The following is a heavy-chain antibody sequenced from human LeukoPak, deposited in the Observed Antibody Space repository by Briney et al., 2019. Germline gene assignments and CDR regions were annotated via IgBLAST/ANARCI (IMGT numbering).Heavy chain of an antibody. J-gene: IGHJ4*02. Sequence: PSETLSLTCTVSGGSISSYYWSWIRQPPGKGLEWIGRIYYSGTNYNPSLKSRITMSVDTSKNQFSLNLSSVTAADTAVYYCARQSWNGTYYYWGQGTLLTVSS. CDR3: ARQSWNGTYYY. D-gene: IGHD1-26*01. CDR1: GGSISSYY. V-gene: IGHV4-59*08. CDR2: IYYSGT.